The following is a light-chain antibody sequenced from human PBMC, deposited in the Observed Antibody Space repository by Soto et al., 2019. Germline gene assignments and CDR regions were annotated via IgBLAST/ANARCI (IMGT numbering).Light chain of an antibody. CDR3: VLYMRSGISV. V-gene: IGLV8-61*01. CDR2: NTN. J-gene: IGLJ2*01. CDR1: SDSVSASHL. Sequence: QTVVTQEPSFSVSPGGTVTLTCGLSSDSVSASHLPSWYQQTPGQAPRTLIYNTNTRSSGVPDRFSGSILGNRAALTITGAQADDESDYYCVLYMRSGISVFGGGNKLTVL.